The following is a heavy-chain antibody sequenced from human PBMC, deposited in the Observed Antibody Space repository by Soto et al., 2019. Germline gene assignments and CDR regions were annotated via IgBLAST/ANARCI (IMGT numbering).Heavy chain of an antibody. D-gene: IGHD5-18*01. CDR2: ISYDGSNK. CDR1: GFTFSSYA. Sequence: QVQLVESGGGVVQPGRSLRLSCAASGFTFSSYAMHWVRQAPGKGLEWVAVISYDGSNKYYADSVKGRFTISRDNSKNTLYLQMNSLRAEDTAVYYCASPGGAAMVPYYFDYWGQGTLVTLSS. CDR3: ASPGGAAMVPYYFDY. J-gene: IGHJ4*02. V-gene: IGHV3-30-3*01.